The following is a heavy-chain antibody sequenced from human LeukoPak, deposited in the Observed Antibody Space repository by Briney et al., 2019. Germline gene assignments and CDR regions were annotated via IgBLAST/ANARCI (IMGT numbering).Heavy chain of an antibody. CDR1: GGTFSSYA. Sequence: GASVKVSCEASGGTFSSYAISWVRQAPGQGLEWMGGIIPIFGTANYAQKFQGRVTITADESTSTAYMELSSLRSEDTAVYYCARDRNYDSSGYYLPFDYWGQGTLVTVSS. CDR2: IIPIFGTA. V-gene: IGHV1-69*13. J-gene: IGHJ4*02. CDR3: ARDRNYDSSGYYLPFDY. D-gene: IGHD3-22*01.